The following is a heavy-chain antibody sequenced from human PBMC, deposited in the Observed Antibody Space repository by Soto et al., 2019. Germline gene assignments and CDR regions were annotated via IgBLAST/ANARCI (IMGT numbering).Heavy chain of an antibody. CDR1: GFTFSNYG. V-gene: IGHV3-21*01. J-gene: IGHJ4*02. CDR3: ARDRSMIVPDY. D-gene: IGHD3-22*01. CDR2: ISSSSSYI. Sequence: PGGSLRLSCAASGFTFSNYGMSWVRQAPGKGLEWVSSISSSSSYIYYADSVKGRFTISRDNAKNSLYLQMNSLRAEDTAVYYCARDRSMIVPDYWGQGTLVTVSS.